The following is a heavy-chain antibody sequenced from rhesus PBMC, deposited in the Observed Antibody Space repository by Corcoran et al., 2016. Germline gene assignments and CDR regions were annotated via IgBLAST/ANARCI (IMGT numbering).Heavy chain of an antibody. V-gene: IGHV4-169*01. CDR1: GGSISSSY. CDR3: ARYCTGSTCYLDY. CDR2: FYGRGSSH. Sequence: QVQLQESAPGLVKPSETLSVTCAVSGGSISSSYWSWIRQAPGKGLEWIGYFYGRGSSHTSNPSLTSRVTLSGDTSTNQFSLNLNSVPAADTAVYYCARYCTGSTCYLDYWGQGVLVTVSS. D-gene: IGHD2-2*01. J-gene: IGHJ4*01.